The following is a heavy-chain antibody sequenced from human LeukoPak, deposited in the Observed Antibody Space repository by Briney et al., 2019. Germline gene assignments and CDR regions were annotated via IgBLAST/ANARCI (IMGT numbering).Heavy chain of an antibody. D-gene: IGHD2-2*01. V-gene: IGHV1-46*01. CDR2: ISPSGGST. CDR1: GYTFTSHY. Sequence: ASVKVSCKASGYTFTSHYMHWVGQAPEQGLEWMGIISPSGGSTGYAQKFQGRVTMTRDTSTRTDYMELGSLRYEDTAVYYCARDVSSPSSWWFDPWGQGTLVIVSS. J-gene: IGHJ5*02. CDR3: ARDVSSPSSWWFDP.